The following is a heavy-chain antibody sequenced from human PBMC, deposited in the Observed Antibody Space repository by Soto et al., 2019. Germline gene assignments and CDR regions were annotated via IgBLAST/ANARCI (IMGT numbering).Heavy chain of an antibody. V-gene: IGHV1-18*01. Sequence: AASVKVSCKASGYTFTSYGISWVLQAPGEGLEWMGWISAYNGNTNYAQKLQGRVTMTTDTSTSTAYMELRSLRSDDTAVYYCARDSTPLFPSSGYFNYFVYWGQRTLFSDFS. D-gene: IGHD3-22*01. J-gene: IGHJ4*02. CDR2: ISAYNGNT. CDR1: GYTFTSYG. CDR3: ARDSTPLFPSSGYFNYFVY.